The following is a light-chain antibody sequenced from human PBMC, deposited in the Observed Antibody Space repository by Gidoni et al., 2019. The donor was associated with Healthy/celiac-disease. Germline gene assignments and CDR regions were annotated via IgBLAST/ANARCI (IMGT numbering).Light chain of an antibody. CDR2: QDS. Sequence: PPSVSVSPGQTASITCSGDKLGDKYACWYQQKPGQSPVLVIYQDSKRPSGIPERFSGSNSGNTATLTISGTQAMDEADYYCQAWDSSTRVFGTGTKVTVL. J-gene: IGLJ1*01. CDR3: QAWDSSTRV. CDR1: KLGDKY. V-gene: IGLV3-1*01.